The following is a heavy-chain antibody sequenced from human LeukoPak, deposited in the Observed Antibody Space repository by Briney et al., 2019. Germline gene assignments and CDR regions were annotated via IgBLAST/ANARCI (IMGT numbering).Heavy chain of an antibody. Sequence: GGSLRLSCAASGFTFSGYAMPWVRQAPGKGLEWVAVVSSDGNNQVYADSVRGRFTISRDNSKNMLFLQMNSLRTEDTAVYYCARGYCSSTSCPKAYYFDYWGQGTLVTVSS. V-gene: IGHV3-30-3*01. CDR3: ARGYCSSTSCPKAYYFDY. CDR1: GFTFSGYA. D-gene: IGHD2-2*01. J-gene: IGHJ4*02. CDR2: VSSDGNNQ.